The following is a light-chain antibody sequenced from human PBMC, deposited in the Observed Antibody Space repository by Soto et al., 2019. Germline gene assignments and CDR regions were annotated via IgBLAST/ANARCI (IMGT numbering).Light chain of an antibody. CDR3: QVWEATGDQVV. Sequence: SYELTQPPSVSVAPGETARISCGGNNLGSRSVHWYQQKPGQAPFLVIYYDSDRPSGIPERFSGSNSGNTATLIISRVEAGDEADYYCQVWEATGDQVVFGGGTKLTVL. V-gene: IGLV3-21*01. CDR2: YDS. CDR1: NLGSRS. J-gene: IGLJ2*01.